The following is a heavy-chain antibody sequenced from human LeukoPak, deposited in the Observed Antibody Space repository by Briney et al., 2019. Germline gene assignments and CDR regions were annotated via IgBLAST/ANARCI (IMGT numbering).Heavy chain of an antibody. CDR2: IYYSGST. CDR3: ARDVNWNRHFDY. J-gene: IGHJ4*02. D-gene: IGHD1-20*01. V-gene: IGHV4-31*03. CDR1: GGSISSGGYY. Sequence: SETLSLTCTVSGGSISSGGYYWSWIRQHPGKGLEWIGYIYYSGSTYYNPSLKSRVTISVDTSKNQFSLKLSSVTAADTAVYYCARDVNWNRHFDYWGQGTLVTVSS.